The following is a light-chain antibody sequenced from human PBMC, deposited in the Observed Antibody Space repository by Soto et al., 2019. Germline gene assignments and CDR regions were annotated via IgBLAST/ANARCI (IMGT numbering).Light chain of an antibody. CDR1: QSISNW. CDR2: DAS. V-gene: IGKV1-5*01. CDR3: QQYNSYSA. Sequence: DIQMTQSPSTLSASVGDRVTITCRASQSISNWLAWYQQQPGKAPKLLIYDASSLETGVPSRFSGSGSGTEFTLTISSLQPDDSATYYCQQYNSYSAFGQGTKVHIK. J-gene: IGKJ1*01.